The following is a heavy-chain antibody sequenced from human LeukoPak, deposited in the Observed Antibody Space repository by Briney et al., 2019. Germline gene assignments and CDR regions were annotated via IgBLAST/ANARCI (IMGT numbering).Heavy chain of an antibody. CDR3: AGPGGDRSFDF. D-gene: IGHD2-21*02. Sequence: PVGSLRLSCEASGFTFSSNNIHWVRQAPGKGLEWVAAISSDGNNKWYAVAVKGRFTISRDNSKNTVYLQMNSLRVEDTALYYCAGPGGDRSFDFWGQGSLVTVSS. CDR1: GFTFSSNN. V-gene: IGHV3-30-3*01. CDR2: ISSDGNNK. J-gene: IGHJ5*01.